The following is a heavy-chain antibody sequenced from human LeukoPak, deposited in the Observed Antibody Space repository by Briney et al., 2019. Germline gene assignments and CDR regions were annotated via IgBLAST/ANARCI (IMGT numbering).Heavy chain of an antibody. V-gene: IGHV3-74*01. CDR1: GFTFSNFW. CDR2: IYGDGSFT. J-gene: IGHJ4*02. CDR3: AGRPTGYSSGYIH. D-gene: IGHD5-18*01. Sequence: GSLRLSCAASGFTFSNFWMHWVRQAPGKGLVWVALIYGDGSFTRYADSVKGRFTISRDNAKNTVYLQMNNLRVEDTAVYYCAGRPTGYSSGYIHWGQGTLVTVSS.